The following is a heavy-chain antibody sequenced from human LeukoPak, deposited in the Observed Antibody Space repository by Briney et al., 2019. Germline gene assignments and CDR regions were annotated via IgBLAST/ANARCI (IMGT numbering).Heavy chain of an antibody. CDR2: GISSGNT. Sequence: GGSLRLSCAASGFNFIDYSMNWVRQAPGKGLEWIGISSGNTKYADSVKGRFTISRDKARNSLYLQMEDTAVYYCARDHRYAFDNWGHGTLVTLSS. CDR3: ARDHRYAFDN. D-gene: IGHD5-12*01. CDR1: GFNFIDYS. V-gene: IGHV3-48*01. J-gene: IGHJ4*01.